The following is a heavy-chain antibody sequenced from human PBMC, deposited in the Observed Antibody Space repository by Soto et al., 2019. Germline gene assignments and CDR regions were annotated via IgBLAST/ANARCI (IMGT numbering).Heavy chain of an antibody. CDR3: AKVLRPYDSSGYYYYGMDV. D-gene: IGHD3-22*01. Sequence: EVQLLESGGGLVQPGGSLRLSCAASGFTFSSYAMSWVRQAPGKGLEWVSAISGSGGSTYYADSVKGRFTISRDNCKNTLYLQMNSLRAEDTAVYYCAKVLRPYDSSGYYYYGMDVWGQGTTVTVSS. CDR1: GFTFSSYA. J-gene: IGHJ6*02. CDR2: ISGSGGST. V-gene: IGHV3-23*01.